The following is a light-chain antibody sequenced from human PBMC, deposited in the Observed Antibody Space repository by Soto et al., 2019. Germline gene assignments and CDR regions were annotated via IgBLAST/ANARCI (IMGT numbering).Light chain of an antibody. CDR2: DVS. CDR1: SSDVGGYSY. CDR3: RSYTSSSTLGV. V-gene: IGLV2-14*01. Sequence: QSALTQPASVSGSPGQSITISCTGTSSDVGGYSYVSWYQQHPGKAPKLMIYDVSNRPSGVSNRFSGSKSGNTASLTISGLQAEDEADYYCRSYTSSSTLGVFGGGTKVTVL. J-gene: IGLJ2*01.